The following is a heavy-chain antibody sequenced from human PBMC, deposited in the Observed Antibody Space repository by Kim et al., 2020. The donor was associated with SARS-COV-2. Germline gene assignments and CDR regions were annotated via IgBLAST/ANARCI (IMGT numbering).Heavy chain of an antibody. Sequence: GGSLRLSCAASGFTFSSYSMNWVRQAPGKGLEWVSSISSSSSYIYYADSVKGRFTISRDNAKNSLYLQMNSLRAEDTAVYYCARALAVAGTVLTETLKYYYYGMDVWGQGTTVTVSS. V-gene: IGHV3-21*01. CDR2: ISSSSSYI. D-gene: IGHD6-19*01. CDR3: ARALAVAGTVLTETLKYYYYGMDV. CDR1: GFTFSSYS. J-gene: IGHJ6*02.